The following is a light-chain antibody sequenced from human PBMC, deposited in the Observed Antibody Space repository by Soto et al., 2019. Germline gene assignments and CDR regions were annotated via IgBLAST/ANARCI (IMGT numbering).Light chain of an antibody. J-gene: IGKJ2*01. Sequence: DSQMTQSPSTLSASVGDRVTITCRASQSVSSWLAWYLQKPGKATKLLIYGASSLEGGVPSRFSGRGSGTEFTLTISSLQPDDFGTYYCQQYNSDPDSFGQGTKLEIK. V-gene: IGKV1-5*01. CDR1: QSVSSW. CDR3: QQYNSDPDS. CDR2: GAS.